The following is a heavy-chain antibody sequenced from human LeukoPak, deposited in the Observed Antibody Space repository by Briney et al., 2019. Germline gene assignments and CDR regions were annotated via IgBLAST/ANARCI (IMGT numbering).Heavy chain of an antibody. CDR1: GFTFSSYA. V-gene: IGHV3-30-3*01. CDR3: ARESLYRRTFDY. D-gene: IGHD1-26*01. Sequence: PGGSLRLSCAASGFTFSSYAMHWVRQAPGKGLEWVAVIPYDGSNKYYADSVKGRFTISRDNSKNTLYLQMNSLRAEDTAVYYCARESLYRRTFDYWGQGTLVTVSS. J-gene: IGHJ4*02. CDR2: IPYDGSNK.